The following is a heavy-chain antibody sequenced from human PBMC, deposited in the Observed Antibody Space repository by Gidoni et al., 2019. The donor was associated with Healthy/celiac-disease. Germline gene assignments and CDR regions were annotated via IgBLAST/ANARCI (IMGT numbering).Heavy chain of an antibody. CDR2: IKQDGSEK. D-gene: IGHD2-8*01. CDR1: GFTFSSYW. CDR3: ARGQAQEWRDYYYYYGMDV. J-gene: IGHJ6*02. V-gene: IGHV3-7*01. Sequence: EVQLVESGGGLVQPGVSLRLSCAASGFTFSSYWMSWVRQAPGKGLEWVANIKQDGSEKYYVDSVKGRFTISRDNAKNSLYLQMNSLRAEDTAVYYCARGQAQEWRDYYYYYGMDVWGQGTTVTVSS.